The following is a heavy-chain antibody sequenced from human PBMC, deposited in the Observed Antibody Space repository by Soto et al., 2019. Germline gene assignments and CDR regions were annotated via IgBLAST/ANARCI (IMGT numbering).Heavy chain of an antibody. J-gene: IGHJ4*02. V-gene: IGHV4-59*01. Sequence: SETLSLTCTFSGFSISSYYWSWIRQPPGKGLEWIGYIYYSGSTNYNPSLKSRVTISVDTSKNQFSLKLSSVTAADTAVYYCARGYDSSGYLYYFDYWGQGTLVTVSS. CDR2: IYYSGST. CDR3: ARGYDSSGYLYYFDY. CDR1: GFSISSYY. D-gene: IGHD3-22*01.